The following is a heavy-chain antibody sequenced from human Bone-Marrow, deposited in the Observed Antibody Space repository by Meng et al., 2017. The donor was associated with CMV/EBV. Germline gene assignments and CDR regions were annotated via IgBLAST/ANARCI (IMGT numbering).Heavy chain of an antibody. CDR2: VYHRGGT. Sequence: GSSSSGSWCSWVRPPPGKGLEWIGEVYHRGGTNYSPSLKSRVPISVGKSKNQFSLKLGSVTAADTAVYYCARALKYVVPAFHGVFDPWGQGTLVTVSS. J-gene: IGHJ5*02. D-gene: IGHD2-2*01. CDR1: GSSSSGSW. V-gene: IGHV4-4*02. CDR3: ARALKYVVPAFHGVFDP.